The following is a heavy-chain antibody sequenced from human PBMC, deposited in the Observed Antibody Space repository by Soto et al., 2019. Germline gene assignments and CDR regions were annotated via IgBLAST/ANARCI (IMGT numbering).Heavy chain of an antibody. Sequence: VLLMQSGAEVKKPGSSVTVSCKASGGPFSGYAVSWVRQSLGRGLEWMGGIIPVFNTASYARNFQDRVTITADESTSTAYMELSGLRSEDTAVYYCARATHIYSSDPSGYYDFEEWGHGTQVTVSS. D-gene: IGHD3-22*01. CDR1: GGPFSGYA. CDR3: ARATHIYSSDPSGYYDFEE. J-gene: IGHJ4*01. V-gene: IGHV1-69*01. CDR2: IIPVFNTA.